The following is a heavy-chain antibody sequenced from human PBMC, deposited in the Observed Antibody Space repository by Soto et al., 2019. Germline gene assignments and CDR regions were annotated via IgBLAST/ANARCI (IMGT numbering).Heavy chain of an antibody. CDR1: GGSISSGGYY. CDR3: ARRNIVARVGGVWFDP. D-gene: IGHD5-12*01. CDR2: IYYSGST. J-gene: IGHJ5*02. V-gene: IGHV4-31*03. Sequence: SETLSLTCTVSGGSISSGGYYWSWIRQHPGKGLEWIGYIYYSGSTYYNPSLKSRVTISVDTSKNQFSLKLSSVTAADTAVYYCARRNIVARVGGVWFDPWGQGNLVTVSS.